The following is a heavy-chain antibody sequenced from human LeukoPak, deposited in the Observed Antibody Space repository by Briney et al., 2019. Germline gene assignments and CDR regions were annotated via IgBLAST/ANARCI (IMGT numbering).Heavy chain of an antibody. Sequence: GGSLRLSCAASGFTFSIYAMSWVRQAPGKGLQWVSSITSSGDGTYYADSVKGRFTISRDNAKNSLYLQMNSLRAEDTAVYYGARERPYDYGDSLDYWGQGTLVTVSS. D-gene: IGHD4-17*01. CDR2: ITSSGDGT. V-gene: IGHV3-21*01. CDR3: ARERPYDYGDSLDY. CDR1: GFTFSIYA. J-gene: IGHJ4*02.